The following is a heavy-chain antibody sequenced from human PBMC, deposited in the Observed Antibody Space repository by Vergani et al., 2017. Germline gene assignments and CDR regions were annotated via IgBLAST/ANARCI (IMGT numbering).Heavy chain of an antibody. J-gene: IGHJ4*02. CDR3: AAKTGTTSFPY. CDR2: IYHSGDT. D-gene: IGHD1-7*01. V-gene: IGHV4-34*01. CDR1: GGSFSGYY. Sequence: QVQLQQWGAGLLKPSETLSLTCAVHGGSFSGYYWSWIRQPPGKGLEWIGYIYHSGDTYYNPSLKSRGTISVDTSKNQFTLKLSSVTAADTAVSYCAAKTGTTSFPYWGQGTLVTVSA.